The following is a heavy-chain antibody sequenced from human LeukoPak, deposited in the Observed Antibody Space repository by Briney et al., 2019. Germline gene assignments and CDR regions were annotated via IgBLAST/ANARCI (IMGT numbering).Heavy chain of an antibody. CDR3: ARHTGSYHGLDS. CDR1: GFTFISYW. D-gene: IGHD1-26*01. J-gene: IGHJ4*02. V-gene: IGHV3-7*01. CDR2: IKPDGSQK. Sequence: GGSLRLSCAASGFTFISYWMTWVRQAPGKGLEWVANIKPDGSQKNFVVSVKGRFTISRDNAENSLYLQMNSLRIEHTAVYYCARHTGSYHGLDSWGQGTLVTVSS.